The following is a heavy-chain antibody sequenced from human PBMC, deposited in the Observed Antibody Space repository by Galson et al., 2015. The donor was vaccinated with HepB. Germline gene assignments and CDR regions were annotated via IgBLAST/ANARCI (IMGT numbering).Heavy chain of an antibody. V-gene: IGHV1-8*01. CDR1: GYTFNSYH. CDR3: ARTIDFDY. D-gene: IGHD3-9*01. J-gene: IGHJ4*02. CDR2: ASRNSGST. Sequence: SVEVSCKASGYTFNSYHMNWVRQATGQGLEWMGWASRNSGSTGYAQKFQGRVTMTRNTSITTAYMELISLRSEDTAVYYCARTIDFDYWGQGTLVTVSS.